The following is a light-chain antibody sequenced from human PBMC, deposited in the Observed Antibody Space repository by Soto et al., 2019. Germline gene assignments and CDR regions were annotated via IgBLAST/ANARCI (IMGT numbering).Light chain of an antibody. V-gene: IGKV3-15*01. J-gene: IGKJ5*01. Sequence: EIVMTQSPATLSVSPGERVTLSCRASQSVGSDLAWYQQIPGQAPRLFIYDASTRATGIPATFSGSGSGTEFTLTISSLQSEDFAVYYCQQYNNWPLTFGQGTRLEIK. CDR2: DAS. CDR3: QQYNNWPLT. CDR1: QSVGSD.